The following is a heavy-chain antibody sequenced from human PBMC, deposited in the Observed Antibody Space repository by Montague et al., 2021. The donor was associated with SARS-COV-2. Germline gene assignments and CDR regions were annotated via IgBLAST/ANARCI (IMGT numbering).Heavy chain of an antibody. V-gene: IGHV4-39*01. D-gene: IGHD2-8*02. J-gene: IGHJ4*02. CDR2: IYYSGST. Sequence: SETLSPTCTVSGGSISSSSYYWGWIRQPPGKGLEWIGSIYYSGSTYYNPSLKSRVTISVDTSKNQFSLKLSSVTAADTAVYYCARHSVAITGGCMFDYWGQGTLVTVSS. CDR1: GGSISSSSYY. CDR3: ARHSVAITGGCMFDY.